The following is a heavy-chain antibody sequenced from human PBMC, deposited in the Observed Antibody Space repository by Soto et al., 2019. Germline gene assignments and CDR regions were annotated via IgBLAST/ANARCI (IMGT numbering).Heavy chain of an antibody. CDR1: GGTFSSYA. CDR2: IIPIVGTA. Sequence: ASVKVSCKASGGTFSSYAISWVRQAPGQGLEWMGGIIPIVGTANYAQKFQGRVTITADEPTSTAYMELSSLRSEDTAVYYCARFSPIAARNENYFDYWGQGTLVTVSS. V-gene: IGHV1-69*13. D-gene: IGHD6-6*01. J-gene: IGHJ4*02. CDR3: ARFSPIAARNENYFDY.